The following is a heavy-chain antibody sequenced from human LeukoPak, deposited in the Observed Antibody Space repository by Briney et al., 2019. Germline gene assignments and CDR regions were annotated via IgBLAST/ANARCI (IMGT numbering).Heavy chain of an antibody. Sequence: SVKVSCKASGGTFSSYAIGWVRQAPGQGLEWMGGIIPIFGTANYAQKFQGRVTITADESTSTAYMELSSLRSEDTAVYYCARAAVPAAIGEGDYYGMDVWGQGTTVTVSS. D-gene: IGHD2-2*01. CDR2: IIPIFGTA. V-gene: IGHV1-69*13. CDR3: ARAAVPAAIGEGDYYGMDV. CDR1: GGTFSSYA. J-gene: IGHJ6*02.